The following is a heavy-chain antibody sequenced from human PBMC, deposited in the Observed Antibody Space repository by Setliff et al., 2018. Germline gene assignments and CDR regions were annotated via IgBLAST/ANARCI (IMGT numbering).Heavy chain of an antibody. V-gene: IGHV3-15*01. D-gene: IGHD4-17*01. CDR1: GFTFSDAW. CDR3: TTDPPGYGGDY. Sequence: SLRLSCAASGFTFSDAWMNWVRQAPGKGLEWVGRIKSKTDGGTTDYAAPVKGRFTISRDDSKNTLYLQMNSLKTEDTAVYYCTTDPPGYGGDYWGQGTLVTVSS. CDR2: IKSKTDGGTT. J-gene: IGHJ4*02.